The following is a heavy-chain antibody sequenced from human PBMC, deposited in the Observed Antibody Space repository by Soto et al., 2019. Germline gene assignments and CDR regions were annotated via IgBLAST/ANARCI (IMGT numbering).Heavy chain of an antibody. J-gene: IGHJ4*02. CDR1: GYTFTSYG. V-gene: IGHV1-18*01. CDR3: ARYDKSSRKNTHLDY. CDR2: INPNNGNT. Sequence: ASVKVSCKASGYTFTSYGISWVRQAPGQGLEWMGCINPNNGNTHFAQKLQGWVTMTRDTSIGTAYMELTRLRSDDTAMYYCARYDKSSRKNTHLDYWGQGTQVTVSS. D-gene: IGHD6-6*01.